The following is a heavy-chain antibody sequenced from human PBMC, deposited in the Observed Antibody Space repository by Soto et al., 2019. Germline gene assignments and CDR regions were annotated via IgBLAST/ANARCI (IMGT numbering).Heavy chain of an antibody. CDR2: ISSASTSI. J-gene: IGHJ4*02. Sequence: GGSLRLSCAASGFTFSSYSMNWVRQAPGKGLEWVSSISSASTSIYYADSVKGRFTISRDNAKNSLYLQMNSLGAEDTAVYYCARARGSATGYDDYWGQGTLVTVSS. CDR3: ARARGSATGYDDY. CDR1: GFTFSSYS. D-gene: IGHD2-15*01. V-gene: IGHV3-21*01.